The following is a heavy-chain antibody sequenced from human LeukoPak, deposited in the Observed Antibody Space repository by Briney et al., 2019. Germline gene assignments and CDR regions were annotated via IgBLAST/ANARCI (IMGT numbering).Heavy chain of an antibody. CDR2: FDPEDGET. D-gene: IGHD6-6*01. CDR3: ATGQLVPGRSGRYFDY. Sequence: ASVEVSCKVSGYTLTELSMHWVRQAPGKGLEWMGGFDPEDGETIYAQKFQGRVTMTEDTSTDTAYMELSSLRPEDTAVYYCATGQLVPGRSGRYFDYWGQGTLVTVSS. CDR1: GYTLTELS. J-gene: IGHJ4*02. V-gene: IGHV1-24*01.